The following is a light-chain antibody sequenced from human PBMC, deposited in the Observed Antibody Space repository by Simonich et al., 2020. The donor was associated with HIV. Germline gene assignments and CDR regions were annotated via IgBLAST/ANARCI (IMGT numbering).Light chain of an antibody. CDR3: CSYAGSSTLV. CDR2: EGS. J-gene: IGLJ2*01. V-gene: IGLV2-23*01. Sequence: QSALTQPASVSGSPGQSITISCTGTISDVWSYNLVSCYQQHPVKAPKLIIFEGSKRPSGVSNPFSGSKSGNTASLTISGLQAEDEADYYCCSYAGSSTLVFGGGTKLTVL. CDR1: ISDVWSYNL.